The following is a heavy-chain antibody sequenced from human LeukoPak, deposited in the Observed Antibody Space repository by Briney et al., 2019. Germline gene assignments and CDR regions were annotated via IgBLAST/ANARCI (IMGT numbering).Heavy chain of an antibody. CDR3: ASQDGAVVPAAIRLVDYYYYYYMDV. V-gene: IGHV1-69*13. Sequence: SVKVSCNASGGTFSSYAISWVRQAPGQGLEWRGGIIPIFGTANYAQKFQGRVTITADESTSTAYMELSSLRSEDTAVYYCASQDGAVVPAAIRLVDYYYYYYMDVWGKGTTVTVSS. CDR2: IIPIFGTA. D-gene: IGHD2-2*02. J-gene: IGHJ6*03. CDR1: GGTFSSYA.